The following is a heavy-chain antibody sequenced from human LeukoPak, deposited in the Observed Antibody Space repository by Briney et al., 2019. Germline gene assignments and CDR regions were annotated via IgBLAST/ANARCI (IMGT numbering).Heavy chain of an antibody. CDR1: GFTFSNAW. V-gene: IGHV3-15*01. J-gene: IGHJ4*02. Sequence: PGGSLRLSCATSGFTFSNAWMSWVRQAPGKGLEWIGRIKSNSDGGTTDYAAPVKGRFTISRDDSKNTLYLQMNSLKTDDTAVYYCTTFAPPTEYWGQGTLVTVSS. CDR3: TTFAPPTEY. CDR2: IKSNSDGGTT.